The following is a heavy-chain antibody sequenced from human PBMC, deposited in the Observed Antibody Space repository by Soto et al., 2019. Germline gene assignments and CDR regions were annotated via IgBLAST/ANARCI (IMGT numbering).Heavy chain of an antibody. V-gene: IGHV1-69*13. CDR3: ARDNKKAAPRRSRYYYYYYGMDV. D-gene: IGHD6-13*01. CDR2: IIPIFGTA. J-gene: IGHJ6*02. CDR1: GGTFSSYA. Sequence: SVKVSCKASGGTFSSYAISWVRQAPGQGLEWMGGIIPIFGTANYAQKFQGRVTITADESTSTAYMELSSLRSEDTAVYYCARDNKKAAPRRSRYYYYYYGMDVWGQGTTVTVSS.